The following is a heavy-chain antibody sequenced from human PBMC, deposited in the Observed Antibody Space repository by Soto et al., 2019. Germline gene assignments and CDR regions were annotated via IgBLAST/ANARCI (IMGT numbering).Heavy chain of an antibody. CDR1: GYTFTSYG. D-gene: IGHD2-2*02. Sequence: GAAVKLSCKASGYTFTSYGISWVRQAPGQGLEWMGWISTYNGNTNYAQRLQGRVTMTTDTSTSTAYMELRSLRSDDTAVYYCARVASPCYCSGTSCYTDYWCQGPLVT. V-gene: IGHV1-18*01. CDR2: ISTYNGNT. J-gene: IGHJ4*02. CDR3: ARVASPCYCSGTSCYTDY.